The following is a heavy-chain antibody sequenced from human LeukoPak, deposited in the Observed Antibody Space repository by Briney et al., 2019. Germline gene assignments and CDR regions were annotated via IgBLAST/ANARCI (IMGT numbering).Heavy chain of an antibody. Sequence: GGSLRLSCAASGFTFSSYGMHWVRQAPGKGLEWVAFIRYDGSNKYYADSVKGRFTISRDNSKNTLYLQMNSLRAEDTAVYYCARDKRGAVGATYFDYWGQGTLVTVSS. V-gene: IGHV3-30*02. CDR1: GFTFSSYG. CDR2: IRYDGSNK. D-gene: IGHD1-26*01. J-gene: IGHJ4*02. CDR3: ARDKRGAVGATYFDY.